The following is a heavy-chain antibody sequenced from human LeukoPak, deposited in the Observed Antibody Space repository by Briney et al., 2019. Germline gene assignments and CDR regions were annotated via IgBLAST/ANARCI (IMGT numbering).Heavy chain of an antibody. CDR1: GGSISSSSYY. V-gene: IGHV4-39*01. CDR2: IYYSGIT. D-gene: IGHD3-22*01. Sequence: PSETLSLTCTVSGGSISSSSYYWGWIRQPPGKGLEWIGSIYYSGITYYNPSLKSRVTIFVDTSKNQFSLKLSSVTAADTAAYYCARQRGYHYDSTTNRFSDLWGQGTRVTVSS. CDR3: ARQRGYHYDSTTNRFSDL. J-gene: IGHJ5*02.